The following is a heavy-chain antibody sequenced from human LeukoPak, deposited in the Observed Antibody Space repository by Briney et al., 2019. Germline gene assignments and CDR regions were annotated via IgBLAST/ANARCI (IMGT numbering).Heavy chain of an antibody. J-gene: IGHJ4*02. CDR2: MNPNSGNT. CDR3: ARGRGYYYDSSGYYSR. V-gene: IGHV1-8*01. Sequence: ASVKVSCKASGYTFTSYDINWVRQATGQGLEWMGWMNPNSGNTGYAQKFQGRVTMTRNTSISIAYMELSSLRSEDTAVYYCARGRGYYYDSSGYYSRWGQGTLVTVSS. CDR1: GYTFTSYD. D-gene: IGHD3-22*01.